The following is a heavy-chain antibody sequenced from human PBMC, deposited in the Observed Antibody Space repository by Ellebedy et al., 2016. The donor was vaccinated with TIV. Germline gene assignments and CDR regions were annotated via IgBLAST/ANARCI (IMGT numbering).Heavy chain of an antibody. CDR2: ISNTGSRT. CDR1: GFTFSSYA. Sequence: GESLKISCAASGFTFSSYAMHWVRQAPGKGLEWVSTISNTGSRTYYADSVEGRFIISRDNSKKTRYLQRNSLRAEEKAVYYCAKGRGGGSDSSAPRYYFDYWGLGTLVTVSS. D-gene: IGHD3-22*01. V-gene: IGHV3-23*01. J-gene: IGHJ4*02. CDR3: AKGRGGGSDSSAPRYYFDY.